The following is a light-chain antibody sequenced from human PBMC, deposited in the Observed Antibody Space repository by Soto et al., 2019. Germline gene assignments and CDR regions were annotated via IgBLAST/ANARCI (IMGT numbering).Light chain of an antibody. J-gene: IGKJ2*01. CDR3: QHYNNWPYT. CDR2: RAS. CDR1: QDIKSN. Sequence: EIVMTQSPATLSVSPGERATLSCRASQDIKSNLAWYQQKPGQAPRLLISRASTRATGFTSRFSGSGSGTEFTLTISSLQSEDSAVYYCQHYNNWPYTFGLGTKLEIK. V-gene: IGKV3-15*01.